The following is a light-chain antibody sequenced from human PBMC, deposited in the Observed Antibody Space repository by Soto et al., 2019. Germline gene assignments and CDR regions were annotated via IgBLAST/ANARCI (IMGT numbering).Light chain of an antibody. J-gene: IGKJ2*01. V-gene: IGKV3-20*01. Sequence: ENVLTQSPGTLSLSPGERATLSCRTSQTISSFYLAWYQQKPGQAPRLLIYGASKRATGIPDRFSGSGSGTDFILTLSRLEPEDSAVYYCQQYGDSLYTFGQRTKLEI. CDR3: QQYGDSLYT. CDR1: QTISSFY. CDR2: GAS.